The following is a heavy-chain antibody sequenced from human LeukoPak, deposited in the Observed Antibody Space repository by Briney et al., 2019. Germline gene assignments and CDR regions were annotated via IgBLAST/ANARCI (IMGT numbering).Heavy chain of an antibody. J-gene: IGHJ6*03. CDR3: ARVSNYIYYYYYYMDV. V-gene: IGHV4-34*01. CDR2: INHSGST. CDR1: GGSFSGYY. D-gene: IGHD4-11*01. Sequence: SETLSLTCAVYGGSFSGYYWSWIRQPPGKGLEWIGEINHSGSTNYNPSLKSRVTISVDTSKNQFSLKLSSVTAADTAVYYCARVSNYIYYYYYYMDVWGKGTTVTVSS.